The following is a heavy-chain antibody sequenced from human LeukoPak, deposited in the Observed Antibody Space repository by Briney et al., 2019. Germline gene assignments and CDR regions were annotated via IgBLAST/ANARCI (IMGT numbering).Heavy chain of an antibody. Sequence: GGSLRLSCAASGFTFSSYGMHWARQAPGKGLEWVAVTSYDGSNKYYADSVKGRFTISRDNSKNTLYLQMNSLRTEDTAVYFCARDKSSSSSFYHGVDVWGQGTTVTVSS. V-gene: IGHV3-30*03. J-gene: IGHJ6*02. CDR3: ARDKSSSSSFYHGVDV. CDR2: TSYDGSNK. CDR1: GFTFSSYG. D-gene: IGHD6-6*01.